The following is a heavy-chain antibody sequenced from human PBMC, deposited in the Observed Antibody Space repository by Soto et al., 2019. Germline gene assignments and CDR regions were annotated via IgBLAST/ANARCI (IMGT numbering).Heavy chain of an antibody. CDR1: GFTFSSYS. CDR2: ISGAGGST. V-gene: IGHV3-23*01. D-gene: IGHD6-13*01. J-gene: IGHJ4*02. Sequence: GGSLRLSCAASGFTFSSYSMSWVRQAPGKGLEWVSTISGAGGSTYYADSVKSRFTISRDNAKNTLFLQVSNLRAGDTAIYYCAKRVTYRSSSPFDYWGQGTLVTVSS. CDR3: AKRVTYRSSSPFDY.